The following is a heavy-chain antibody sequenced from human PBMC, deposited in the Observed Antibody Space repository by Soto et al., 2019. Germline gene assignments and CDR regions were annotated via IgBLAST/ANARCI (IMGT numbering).Heavy chain of an antibody. V-gene: IGHV1-18*01. CDR1: GYTFTSYG. D-gene: IGHD2-2*01. J-gene: IGHJ6*02. Sequence: GASVKVSCKASGYTFTSYGISWVRQAPGQGLEWMGWISAYNGNTNYAQKLQGRVTITADKSTSTAYMELSSLRSEDTAVYYCAGPDIVVVPASERNYYYYYGMDVWGQGTTVTVSS. CDR3: AGPDIVVVPASERNYYYYYGMDV. CDR2: ISAYNGNT.